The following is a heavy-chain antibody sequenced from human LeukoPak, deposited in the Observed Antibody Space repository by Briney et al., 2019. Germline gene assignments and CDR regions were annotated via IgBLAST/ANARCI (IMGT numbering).Heavy chain of an antibody. V-gene: IGHV4-39*01. CDR2: IYHSGST. Sequence: SETLSLTCTVSGGPISSSSYYWGWIRQPPGKGLEWIGSIYHSGSTYYNPSLKSRVIISVDTSKNQFSLKLSSVTAADTAVYYCARHPNSFFAEEDYWGQGTLVTVSS. CDR3: ARHPNSFFAEEDY. D-gene: IGHD2/OR15-2a*01. CDR1: GGPISSSSYY. J-gene: IGHJ4*02.